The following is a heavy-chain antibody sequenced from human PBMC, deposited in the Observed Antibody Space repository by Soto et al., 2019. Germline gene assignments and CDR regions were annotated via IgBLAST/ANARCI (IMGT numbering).Heavy chain of an antibody. D-gene: IGHD5-18*01. J-gene: IGHJ6*02. V-gene: IGHV4-34*01. CDR1: GVSFIGYY. CDR2: INHSGST. CDR3: ARSVIKSVASYRRNYYYGMDV. Sequence: SETLSLTCAVYGVSFIGYYWSWIRQPTGKGLEWIGEINHSGSTNYNPSLKSRVTISVDTSKNQFSLKLSSVTAADTAVYYCARSVIKSVASYRRNYYYGMDVWGQGTTVTVSS.